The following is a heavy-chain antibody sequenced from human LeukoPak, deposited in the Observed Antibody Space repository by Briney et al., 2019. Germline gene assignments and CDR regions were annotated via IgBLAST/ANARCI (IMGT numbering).Heavy chain of an antibody. Sequence: GGSLRLSCAASGFTFSDYYMSWIRQAPGKGLEWVSYITYNGSNTYHADSVKGRFTISRDNAKNSLYLQMNSLRAEDTAVYYYAREVAATRDAFGIWGQGTMVTVSS. D-gene: IGHD6-13*01. V-gene: IGHV3-11*04. CDR3: AREVAATRDAFGI. J-gene: IGHJ3*02. CDR2: ITYNGSNT. CDR1: GFTFSDYY.